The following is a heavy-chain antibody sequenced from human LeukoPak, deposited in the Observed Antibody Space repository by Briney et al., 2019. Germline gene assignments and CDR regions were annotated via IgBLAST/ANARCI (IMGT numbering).Heavy chain of an antibody. CDR2: IYHSGIT. D-gene: IGHD5-12*01. Sequence: PSETLSLTCTVSGYSISSGYYWGWIRQPPGKGLEWIGSIYHSGITYYNPSLKSRVTISVDTSKNQFSLKLSSVTAADTAVYYCARHGVATMGYYYYMDVWGKGTTVTVSS. CDR3: ARHGVATMGYYYYMDV. CDR1: GYSISSGYY. J-gene: IGHJ6*03. V-gene: IGHV4-38-2*02.